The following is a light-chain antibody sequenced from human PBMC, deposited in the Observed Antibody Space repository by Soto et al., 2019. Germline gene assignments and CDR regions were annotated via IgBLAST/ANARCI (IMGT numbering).Light chain of an antibody. J-gene: IGLJ2*01. CDR2: EVS. CDR3: SSYTSSSTLVV. CDR1: SSDVGGYNY. Sequence: QLVLTQPASVSGSPGQSITISCTGTSSDVGGYNYVSWYQQHPGKAPKLMIYEVSNRPSGVSNRFSGSKSGNTASLTISGPQAEDEADYYCSSYTSSSTLVVFGGGTKLTVL. V-gene: IGLV2-14*01.